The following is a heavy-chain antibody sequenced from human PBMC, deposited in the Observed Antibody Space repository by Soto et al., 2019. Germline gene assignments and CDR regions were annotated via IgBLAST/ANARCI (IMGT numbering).Heavy chain of an antibody. Sequence: SETLSLTCAVYGGSFSGYYWSWIRQPPGKGLEWIGEINHSGSTNYNPSLKSRVTISVDTSKNQFSLKLGSVTAADTAVYYCARLRGRAVPGLLGYYYYGMDVWGQGTTVTVSS. CDR2: INHSGST. CDR1: GGSFSGYY. J-gene: IGHJ6*02. D-gene: IGHD2-15*01. CDR3: ARLRGRAVPGLLGYYYYGMDV. V-gene: IGHV4-34*01.